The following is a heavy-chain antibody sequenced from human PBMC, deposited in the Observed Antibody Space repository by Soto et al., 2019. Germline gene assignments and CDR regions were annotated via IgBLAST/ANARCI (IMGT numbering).Heavy chain of an antibody. CDR1: GGTFSSYA. J-gene: IGHJ5*02. Sequence: EASVKVSCKASGGTFSSYAISWVRQAPGQGLEWMGGIIPIFGTANYAQKFQGRVTITADESTSTAYMELSSLRSEDTAVYYCARDYCTNGVCYSGVNWFDPWGQGTLVTVSS. V-gene: IGHV1-69*13. CDR3: ARDYCTNGVCYSGVNWFDP. CDR2: IIPIFGTA. D-gene: IGHD2-8*01.